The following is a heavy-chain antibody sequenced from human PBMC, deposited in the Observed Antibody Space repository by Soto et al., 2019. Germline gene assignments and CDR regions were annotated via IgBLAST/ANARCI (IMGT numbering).Heavy chain of an antibody. D-gene: IGHD5-18*01. CDR2: ISSSGSTI. CDR1: GFTFSDYY. Sequence: GGSLRLSCAASGFTFSDYYMSWIRQAPGKGLEWVPYISSSGSTIYYADSVKGRFTISRDNAKNSLYLQMNSLRAEDTAVYYCARASYDSRWIQLWPVYYYYGMDVWGQGTTVTVSS. CDR3: ARASYDSRWIQLWPVYYYYGMDV. J-gene: IGHJ6*02. V-gene: IGHV3-11*01.